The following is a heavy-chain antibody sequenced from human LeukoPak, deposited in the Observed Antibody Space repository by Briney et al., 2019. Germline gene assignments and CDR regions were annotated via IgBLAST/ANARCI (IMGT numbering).Heavy chain of an antibody. CDR2: INHSGST. CDR1: GGSFSGYY. J-gene: IGHJ4*02. V-gene: IGHV4-34*01. D-gene: IGHD3-10*01. Sequence: SETLSLTCAVYGGSFSGYYWSWIRQPPGKGLEWIGEINHSGSTNYNPSLKSRVTISVDTSKNQFSLKLSSVTAADTAVYYCARLPGHWGQGTLVTVSS. CDR3: ARLPGH.